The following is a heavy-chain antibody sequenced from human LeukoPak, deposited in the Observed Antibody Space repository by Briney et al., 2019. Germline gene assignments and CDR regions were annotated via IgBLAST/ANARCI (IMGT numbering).Heavy chain of an antibody. CDR2: ADTTGNT. D-gene: IGHD4-17*01. CDR3: ARGGGDYVGWFDP. V-gene: IGHV4-4*07. CDR1: TAGSITGYH. J-gene: IGHJ5*02. Sequence: PSQTLSLTCSVSTAGSITGYHWNWIRQSAGEGLEWIGRADTTGNTKYNPSLKSRVIISVDTSNKQFSLKLTSATAADTAVYYCARGGGDYVGWFDPWGQGTLVIVSS.